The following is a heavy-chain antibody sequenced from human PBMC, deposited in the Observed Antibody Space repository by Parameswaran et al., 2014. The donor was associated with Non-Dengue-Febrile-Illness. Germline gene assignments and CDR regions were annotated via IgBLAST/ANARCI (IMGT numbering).Heavy chain of an antibody. CDR3: ARGRDGYNLGWFDP. V-gene: IGHV4-59*01. Sequence: RWIRQPPGKGLEWIGYIYYSGSTNYNPSLKSRVTISVDTSKNQFSLKLSSVTAADTAVYYCARGRDGYNLGWFDPWGQGTLVTVSS. J-gene: IGHJ5*02. CDR2: IYYSGST. D-gene: IGHD5-24*01.